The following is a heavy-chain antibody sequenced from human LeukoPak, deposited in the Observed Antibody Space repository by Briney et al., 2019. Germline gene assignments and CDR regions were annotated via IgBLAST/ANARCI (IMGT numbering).Heavy chain of an antibody. V-gene: IGHV1-18*01. CDR3: ARVNLEMATIGGFDY. Sequence: ASVTVSCTASGYTFTSYGISWVRPAPGQGLEWMGWISAYNGNTNYAQKLQGRVTMTTDTSTSTAYMELRSLRSDDTAVYYCARVNLEMATIGGFDYWGQGTLVTVSS. D-gene: IGHD5-24*01. CDR1: GYTFTSYG. CDR2: ISAYNGNT. J-gene: IGHJ4*02.